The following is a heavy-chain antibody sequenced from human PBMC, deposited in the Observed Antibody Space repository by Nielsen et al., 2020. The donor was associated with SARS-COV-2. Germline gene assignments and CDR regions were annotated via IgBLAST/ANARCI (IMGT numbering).Heavy chain of an antibody. Sequence: GESLKISCAASGFTFSSYAMSWVRQAPGKGLEWVSAISGSGGSTYYADSVKGRFTISRDNSKNTLYLQMNSLRAEDTAVYYCAKDQSALAAFDFWGQGTMVIVSS. CDR3: AKDQSALAAFDF. J-gene: IGHJ3*01. CDR2: ISGSGGST. CDR1: GFTFSSYA. V-gene: IGHV3-23*01.